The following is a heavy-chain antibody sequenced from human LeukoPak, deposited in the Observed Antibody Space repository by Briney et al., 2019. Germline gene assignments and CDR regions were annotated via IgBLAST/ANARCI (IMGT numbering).Heavy chain of an antibody. CDR2: IYSGGST. CDR1: GFTVSSNY. Sequence: GGSLRLSCAASGFTVSSNYMSWVRQAPGKGLEWVSVIYSGGSTYYADSVKGRFTISRDNAKNSLYLQMNSLRAEDTAVYYCARDKGGYSYGNFDYWGQGTLVTVSS. D-gene: IGHD5-18*01. CDR3: ARDKGGYSYGNFDY. V-gene: IGHV3-53*01. J-gene: IGHJ4*02.